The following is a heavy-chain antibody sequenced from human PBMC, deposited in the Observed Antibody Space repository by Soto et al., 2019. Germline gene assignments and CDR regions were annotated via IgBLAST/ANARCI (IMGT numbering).Heavy chain of an antibody. CDR2: TYYRSKWYN. V-gene: IGHV6-1*01. D-gene: IGHD5-18*01. CDR1: GDSVSSNSAA. CDR3: ARDSSSSWIQLWPYYFDY. J-gene: IGHJ4*02. Sequence: SQTLSLTCAISGDSVSSNSAAWNWIRQSPSRGLEWLGRTYYRSKWYNDYAVSVKSRITINPDTSKNQFSLQLNSVTPEDTAVYYCARDSSSSWIQLWPYYFDYWGQGTLVTVSS.